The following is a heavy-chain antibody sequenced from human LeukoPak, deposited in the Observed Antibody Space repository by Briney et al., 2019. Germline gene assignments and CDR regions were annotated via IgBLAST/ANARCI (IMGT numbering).Heavy chain of an antibody. CDR2: INPNSGGT. V-gene: IGHV1-2*02. CDR3: ARARLVPAAPNDAFDI. Sequence: ASVKVSCKASGYTFTGYYMHWVRQAPGQGLEWMGWINPNSGGTNYAQKFQGRVTMTRDTSISTAYMELSRLRSDDTAVYYCARARLVPAAPNDAFDIWGQGTMVTVSS. J-gene: IGHJ3*02. CDR1: GYTFTGYY. D-gene: IGHD2-2*01.